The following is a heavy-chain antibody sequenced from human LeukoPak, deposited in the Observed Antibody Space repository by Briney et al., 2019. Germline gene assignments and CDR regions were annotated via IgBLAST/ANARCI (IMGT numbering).Heavy chain of an antibody. CDR3: AELGITMIGGV. CDR2: ISSSGSTI. CDR1: GFTFSSYE. D-gene: IGHD3-10*02. V-gene: IGHV3-48*03. J-gene: IGHJ6*04. Sequence: GGPLRLSCAASGFTFSSYEMNWVREAPGKGLEWVSYISSSGSTIYYADPVKGRFTISRDNAKNPLYLQMNSLRAEDTAVYYCAELGITMIGGVWGKGTTVTISS.